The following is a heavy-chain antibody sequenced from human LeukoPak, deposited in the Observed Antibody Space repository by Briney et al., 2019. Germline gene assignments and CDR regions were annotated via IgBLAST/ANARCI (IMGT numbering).Heavy chain of an antibody. CDR2: IFHSGST. D-gene: IGHD6-13*01. CDR3: ASTYSSSWYYDHYYGMDV. J-gene: IGHJ6*02. V-gene: IGHV4-59*12. CDR1: SGSISTYY. Sequence: KPSETLSLTCTVSSGSISTYYWSWIRQSPGKGLEWMGYIFHSGSTTYNPSLSSRLTISVDTSKNQFSLELRSVTAADTAVYYCASTYSSSWYYDHYYGMDVWGQGTTVTVSS.